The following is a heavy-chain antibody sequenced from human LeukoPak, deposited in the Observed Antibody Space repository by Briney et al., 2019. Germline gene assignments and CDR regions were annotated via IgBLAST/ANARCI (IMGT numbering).Heavy chain of an antibody. CDR2: ISHSGNT. CDR1: GGSVSGYY. D-gene: IGHD4-17*01. Sequence: SETLSLTCAVSGGSVSGYYWSWIRQPPGKGLEWIGEISHSGNTNYNPSLKSRVAMSIDTSKNQFSLKLSSVTAADTAVYYCAKGCTVTTCAWFDPWGQGTLVTVSS. V-gene: IGHV4-34*01. J-gene: IGHJ5*02. CDR3: AKGCTVTTCAWFDP.